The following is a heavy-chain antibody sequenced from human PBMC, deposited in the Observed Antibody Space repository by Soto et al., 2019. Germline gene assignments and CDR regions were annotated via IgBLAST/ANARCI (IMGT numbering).Heavy chain of an antibody. J-gene: IGHJ4*02. V-gene: IGHV3-48*02. CDR3: ARDLAYAFDY. D-gene: IGHD3-16*01. CDR2: IRSDSNHI. CDR1: GFIFSSFS. Sequence: GGSLRLSCAASGFIFSSFSMNWIRQAPGKGLEWLSYIRSDSNHIGYADSVRGRFAISSDIAKNSLFLQMSSLRDEDTAVYYCARDLAYAFDYWGQGTLVTVSS.